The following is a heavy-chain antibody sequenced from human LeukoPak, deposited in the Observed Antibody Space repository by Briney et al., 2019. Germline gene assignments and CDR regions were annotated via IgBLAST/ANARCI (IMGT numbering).Heavy chain of an antibody. Sequence: GGSLRLFCAASGFTFSTYSMNWVRQAPGKGLEWVSSITSPVGRIYYADSLKGRITISRDNARSTLYLQMNSLRAEDTAVYYCATDGRSSGWYGFDYWGQGILVTVSS. J-gene: IGHJ4*02. CDR2: ITSPVGRI. CDR3: ATDGRSSGWYGFDY. CDR1: GFTFSTYS. V-gene: IGHV3-21*01. D-gene: IGHD6-19*01.